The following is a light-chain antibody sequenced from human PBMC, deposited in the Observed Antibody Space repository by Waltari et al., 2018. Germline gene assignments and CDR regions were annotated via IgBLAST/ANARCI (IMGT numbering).Light chain of an antibody. CDR3: QQYNSYSLLT. Sequence: DIQMTQSPSTLSASVGDRVTITCRASQSISNWLAWYQQKPGKAPKLLIYKASTLESGVPSRFSGSGSATEFTLTISSLQPDDFATYDCQQYNSYSLLTFGGGTKVEIK. J-gene: IGKJ4*01. CDR1: QSISNW. V-gene: IGKV1-5*03. CDR2: KAS.